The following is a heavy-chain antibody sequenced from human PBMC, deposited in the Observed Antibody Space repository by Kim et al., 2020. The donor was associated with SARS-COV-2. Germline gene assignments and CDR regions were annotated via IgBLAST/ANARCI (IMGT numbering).Heavy chain of an antibody. D-gene: IGHD3-16*01. J-gene: IGHJ3*02. CDR3: ARGLSGWGAFDI. Sequence: SETLSLTCTVSGASISSSSYYWGWIRQPPGKGLEWIGSIYYTGSTYCNPSLKSRVTISVDTSKNHFSLNLNSVTAADTALYYCARGLSGWGAFDIWGQGTVVTVSS. V-gene: IGHV4-39*07. CDR1: GASISSSSYY. CDR2: IYYTGST.